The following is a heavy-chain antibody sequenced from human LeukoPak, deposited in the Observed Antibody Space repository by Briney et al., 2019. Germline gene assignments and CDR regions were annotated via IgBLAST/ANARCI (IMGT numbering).Heavy chain of an antibody. CDR3: ARRSDLSSSWFFDY. J-gene: IGHJ4*02. CDR1: GSSFTSYW. Sequence: GAALEICCEGAGSSFTSYWIGGGRELPGKGVGWMGIIYPGDSDTRYSPSFQGQVTISADKSISTAYLQWSSLKASDTAMYYCARRSDLSSSWFFDYWGQGTLVTVSS. CDR2: IYPGDSDT. V-gene: IGHV5-51*01. D-gene: IGHD6-13*01.